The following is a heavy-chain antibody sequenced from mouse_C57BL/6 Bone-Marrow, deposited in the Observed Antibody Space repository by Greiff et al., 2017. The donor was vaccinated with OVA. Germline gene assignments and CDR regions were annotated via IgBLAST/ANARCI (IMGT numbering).Heavy chain of an antibody. V-gene: IGHV6-6*01. Sequence: EVQVVESGGGLVQPGGSMKLSCAASGFTFSDAWMDWVRQSPEKGLEWVAEIRNKANNHATYYAESVKGRFTISRDDSKSSVYLQMNSLRAEDTGIYYCTRDYDYDRGYWYFDVWGTGTTVTVSS. CDR3: TRDYDYDRGYWYFDV. D-gene: IGHD2-4*01. CDR1: GFTFSDAW. CDR2: IRNKANNHAT. J-gene: IGHJ1*03.